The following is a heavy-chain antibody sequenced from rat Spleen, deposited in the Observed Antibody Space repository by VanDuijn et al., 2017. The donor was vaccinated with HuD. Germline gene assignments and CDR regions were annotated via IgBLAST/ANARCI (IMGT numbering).Heavy chain of an antibody. Sequence: QVQLKESGPGLVQPSQTLSLTCTVSGFSLTSYTVSWVRQPPGNGLEWIAAISSGGSTYYNSALKSRLSISRDTYKTQVFLKMNRLQTEDTAMYFCARLTIGSWGQGVMFTVSS. CDR1: GFSLTSYT. J-gene: IGHJ2*01. CDR2: ISSGGST. CDR3: ARLTIGS. V-gene: IGHV2-6*01. D-gene: IGHD1-3*01.